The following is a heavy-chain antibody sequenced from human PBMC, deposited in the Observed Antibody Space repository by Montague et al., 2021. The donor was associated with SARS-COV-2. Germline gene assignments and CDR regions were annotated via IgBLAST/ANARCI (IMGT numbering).Heavy chain of an antibody. CDR1: GGSIRSSTFY. J-gene: IGHJ4*02. V-gene: IGHV4-39*07. D-gene: IGHD6-19*01. Sequence: SETRSLTCTVSGGSIRSSTFYWSWLRPSPGQGLVWLGYTYESNTSYYNPYLKSRVAISLDTPNNQFSLKITSLIVADTAIYYCVTPGKTAVAGQFDYWGPGILVTVSS. CDR2: TYESNTS. CDR3: VTPGKTAVAGQFDY.